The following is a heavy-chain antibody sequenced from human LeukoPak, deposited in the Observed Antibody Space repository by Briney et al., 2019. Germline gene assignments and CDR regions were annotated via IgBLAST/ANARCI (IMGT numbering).Heavy chain of an antibody. Sequence: PSETLSLTCTVSGGFISSSSYYWGWIRQPPGKGLEWIGSIYFSGSTYYNPSLKSRVTISVDTSKNQFSLKLSSVTAADTAVYYCASITFGGVIVLYWGQGTLVTVSS. CDR3: ASITFGGVIVLY. CDR2: IYFSGST. J-gene: IGHJ4*02. V-gene: IGHV4-39*01. D-gene: IGHD3-16*02. CDR1: GGFISSSSYY.